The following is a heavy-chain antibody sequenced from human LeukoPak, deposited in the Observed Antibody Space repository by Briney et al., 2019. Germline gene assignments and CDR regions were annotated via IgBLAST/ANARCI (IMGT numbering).Heavy chain of an antibody. V-gene: IGHV1-2*02. CDR1: GYTFTGYY. J-gene: IGHJ4*02. Sequence: ASVKVSCKASGYTFTGYYMHWVRQAPGQGLEWMGWINPNSGGTNYAQKFQGRVTMTRDTSISTAYMELSRLRSDDTAVYYCARDLSVGGYINFDYWGQGTLVTVSS. D-gene: IGHD5-12*01. CDR3: ARDLSVGGYINFDY. CDR2: INPNSGGT.